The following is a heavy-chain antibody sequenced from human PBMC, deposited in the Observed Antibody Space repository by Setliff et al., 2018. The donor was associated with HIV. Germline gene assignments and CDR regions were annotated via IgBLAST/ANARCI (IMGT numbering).Heavy chain of an antibody. CDR3: ARGHEEQYGYRFDY. CDR1: GDSVSNNNAS. J-gene: IGHJ4*02. CDR2: TYYRSKWYH. Sequence: SQTLSLTCAISGDSVSNNNASWNWIRQSPSRGLEWLGRTYYRSKWYHDYAASLKGRMNISSDTSRNQFSLQLNSGTPEDTAIYYCARGHEEQYGYRFDYWGQGMLVTVSS. D-gene: IGHD6-25*01. V-gene: IGHV6-1*01.